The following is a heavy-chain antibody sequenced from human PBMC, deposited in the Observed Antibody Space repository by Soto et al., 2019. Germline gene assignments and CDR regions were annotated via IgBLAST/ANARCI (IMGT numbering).Heavy chain of an antibody. CDR1: GGSISSYY. Sequence: SETLSLTCTVSGGSISSYYWSWIRQPPGKGLEWIGYIYYSGSTNYKPSLKSRVTKSVDTSKNQFSLKLTSVTAADTAAYYCARHSFGSKIGGPNWFDPWGQGTLVTVSS. V-gene: IGHV4-59*08. D-gene: IGHD3-16*01. CDR3: ARHSFGSKIGGPNWFDP. J-gene: IGHJ5*02. CDR2: IYYSGST.